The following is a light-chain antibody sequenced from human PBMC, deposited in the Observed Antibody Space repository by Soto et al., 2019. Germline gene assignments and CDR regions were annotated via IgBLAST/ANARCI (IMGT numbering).Light chain of an antibody. CDR2: GAS. CDR3: HQYNNWQWT. Sequence: EIVMTPSPATLSVSPGERDTISCRASQSVSSNLAWYQQKPGQAPRLLIYGASTRATGIPARFSGSGSGTEFTLTISSLQSEDFAVYYCHQYNNWQWTFGQGTKV. J-gene: IGKJ1*01. CDR1: QSVSSN. V-gene: IGKV3-15*01.